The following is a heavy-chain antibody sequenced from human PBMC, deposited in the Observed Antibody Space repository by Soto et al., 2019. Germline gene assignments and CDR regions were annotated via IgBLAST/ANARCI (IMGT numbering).Heavy chain of an antibody. CDR2: ISGSGGST. V-gene: IGHV3-23*01. J-gene: IGHJ4*02. D-gene: IGHD3-10*01. Sequence: EVQLLESGGGLVQPGGSLRLSCAASGFTFSSYAMSWVRQAPGKGLEWVSAISGSGGSTYYADAVKGRFTISRDNSKNRRYRQMNSLRAEDTAVYYCAKDRQGVSGYRDWGQGTLVTVSS. CDR3: AKDRQGVSGYRD. CDR1: GFTFSSYA.